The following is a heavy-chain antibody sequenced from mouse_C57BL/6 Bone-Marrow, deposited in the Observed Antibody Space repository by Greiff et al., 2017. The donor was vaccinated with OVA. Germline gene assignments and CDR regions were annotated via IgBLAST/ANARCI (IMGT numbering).Heavy chain of an antibody. D-gene: IGHD1-1*01. V-gene: IGHV2-2*01. CDR3: ARNWHYCSSFAWFAY. CDR2: IWRGGST. CDR1: GFSLTSYG. J-gene: IGHJ3*01. Sequence: VQLKESGPGLVQPSQSLSITCTVSGFSLTSYGVHWVRQSPGKGLEWLGVIWRGGSTDYNAAFISRLSISKDNSKSQVFFKINSLKADDTAIYYCARNWHYCSSFAWFAYWGQGTLVTVSA.